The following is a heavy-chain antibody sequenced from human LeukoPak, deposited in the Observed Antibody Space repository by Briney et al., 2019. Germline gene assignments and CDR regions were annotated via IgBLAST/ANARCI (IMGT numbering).Heavy chain of an antibody. J-gene: IGHJ4*02. CDR1: GFTFSSYA. CDR3: AKDLQRGMLYEYYLDY. CDR2: ISGSGGST. D-gene: IGHD2-8*01. Sequence: PGGSLRLSCAASGFTFSSYAMSWVRQAPGKGLEWVSAISGSGGSTYYADSVKGRFTISRDNSKNTLYLQMNSLRAEDTAVYYCAKDLQRGMLYEYYLDYWGQGTLVTVSS. V-gene: IGHV3-23*01.